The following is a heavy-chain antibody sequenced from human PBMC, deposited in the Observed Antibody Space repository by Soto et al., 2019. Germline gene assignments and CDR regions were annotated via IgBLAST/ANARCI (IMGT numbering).Heavy chain of an antibody. CDR3: AKGLDILTALRYFDY. Sequence: QVQLVESGGGVVQPGRSLRLSCAASGFIFRSYGMHWVRQAPGKGLEWVAVVSYDGSKKDYADSVKGRFTISRDNSKNTLYLQMNSLRAEDTAVYYCAKGLDILTALRYFDYWGQGILVTVSS. V-gene: IGHV3-30*18. D-gene: IGHD3-9*01. J-gene: IGHJ4*02. CDR1: GFIFRSYG. CDR2: VSYDGSKK.